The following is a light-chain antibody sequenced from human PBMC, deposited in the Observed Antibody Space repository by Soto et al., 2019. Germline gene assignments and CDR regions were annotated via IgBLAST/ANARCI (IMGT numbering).Light chain of an antibody. CDR2: AAS. Sequence: IVLTQSPGTMSLSPGECATLSCRASQNLSSGYLAWYQQKPGQAPRILIYAASSRATGIPDRFSGSGSGTDFSLTCSRLEPEDFAVYYCQQYDTSPRTFGQGTKVDIK. J-gene: IGKJ1*01. V-gene: IGKV3-20*01. CDR3: QQYDTSPRT. CDR1: QNLSSGY.